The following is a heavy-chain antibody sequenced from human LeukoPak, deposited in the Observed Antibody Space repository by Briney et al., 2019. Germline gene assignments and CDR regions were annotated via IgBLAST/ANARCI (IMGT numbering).Heavy chain of an antibody. J-gene: IGHJ4*02. CDR2: IYDSGST. V-gene: IGHV4-39*07. D-gene: IGHD1-1*01. CDR1: GGSIRSSYYY. CDR3: ARVESLERRYRARYGYFDY. Sequence: RTSETLSLTCTVSGGSIRSSYYYWGWIRQPPGKGLEWIGSIYDSGSTYYNPSLKSRVTISVDTSKNQFSLKLSSVTAADTAVYYCARVESLERRYRARYGYFDYWGQGTLVTVSS.